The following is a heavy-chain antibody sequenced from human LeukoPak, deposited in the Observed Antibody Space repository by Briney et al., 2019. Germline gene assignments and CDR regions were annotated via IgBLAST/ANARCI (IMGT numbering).Heavy chain of an antibody. J-gene: IGHJ6*03. V-gene: IGHV3-49*04. CDR3: TRLYNWNDGGGYYYYMDV. CDR2: IRSKAYGGTT. Sequence: GGSLRLSCAASGFTFSTYWMSWVRQAPGKGLEWVGFIRSKAYGGTTEYAASVKGRFTISRDDSKSIAYLQMNSLKTEDTAVYYCTRLYNWNDGGGYYYYMDVWGKGTTVTISS. D-gene: IGHD1-1*01. CDR1: GFTFSTYW.